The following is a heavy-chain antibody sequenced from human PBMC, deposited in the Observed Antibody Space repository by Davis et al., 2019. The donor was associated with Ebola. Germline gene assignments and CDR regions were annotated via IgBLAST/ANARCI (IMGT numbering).Heavy chain of an antibody. CDR3: AREGNNWNYQERYFDY. J-gene: IGHJ4*02. CDR2: ISYDGSNK. Sequence: GESLKISCAASGFTFSSYAMHWVRQAPGKGLEWVAVISYDGSNKYYADSVKGRFTISRDNSKNTLYLQMNSLRAEDTAVYYCAREGNNWNYQERYFDYWGQGTLVTVSS. CDR1: GFTFSSYA. D-gene: IGHD1-7*01. V-gene: IGHV3-30-3*01.